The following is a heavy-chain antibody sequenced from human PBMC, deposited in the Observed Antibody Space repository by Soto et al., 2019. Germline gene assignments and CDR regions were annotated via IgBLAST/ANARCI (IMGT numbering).Heavy chain of an antibody. J-gene: IGHJ4*02. CDR2: IYYSGST. CDR3: ARQGDSSWYFDY. D-gene: IGHD6-13*01. CDR1: SDSISSSTYY. V-gene: IGHV4-39*01. Sequence: QLQLQESGPGLVKPSETLSLTCTVSSDSISSSTYYWGWIRQPPGKGLEWVGGIYYSGSTYYNPSLKSRITISVDTSKNQFSLKLRSVTAADTAIYYCARQGDSSWYFDYWGQGTLVTVSS.